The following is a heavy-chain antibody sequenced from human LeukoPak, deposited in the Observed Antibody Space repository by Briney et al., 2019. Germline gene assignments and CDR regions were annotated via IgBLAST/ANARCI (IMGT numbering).Heavy chain of an antibody. CDR2: ISYDGSNE. Sequence: PGGSLRLSCAASGFTFSSYAMHWVRQAPGKGLEWVAVISYDGSNEYYADSVKGRFTISRDNSKSTLYLQMNSLRAEDTAVYYCARDKVGATNYFDYWGQGTLVTVSS. V-gene: IGHV3-30-3*01. D-gene: IGHD1-26*01. CDR1: GFTFSSYA. CDR3: ARDKVGATNYFDY. J-gene: IGHJ4*02.